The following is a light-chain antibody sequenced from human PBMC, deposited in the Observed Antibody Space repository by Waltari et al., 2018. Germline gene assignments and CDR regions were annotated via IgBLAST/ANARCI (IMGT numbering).Light chain of an antibody. CDR1: QSVSTN. CDR3: QQYENLIT. J-gene: IGKJ5*01. V-gene: IGKV3D-15*01. CDR2: DTS. Sequence: IVMTQSPATLSVSPGERVALSCRASQSVSTNFAWYQQRPGQAPRRLIYDTSTRATGIPARVSGSGSGTEFTLTISGLQSEDSAIYYCQQYENLITFGQGTRLEIK.